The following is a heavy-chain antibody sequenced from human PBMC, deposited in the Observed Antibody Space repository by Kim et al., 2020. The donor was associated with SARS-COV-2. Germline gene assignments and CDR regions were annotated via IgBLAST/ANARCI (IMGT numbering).Heavy chain of an antibody. D-gene: IGHD3-22*01. CDR3: TTAPDYYDSSGYYPALVDY. J-gene: IGHJ4*02. V-gene: IGHV3-15*01. CDR1: GFTFSNAW. Sequence: GGSLRLSCAASGFTFSNAWMSWVRQAPGKGLEWVGRIKSKTDGGTTDYAAPVKGRFTISRDDSKNTLYLQMNSLKTEDTAVYYCTTAPDYYDSSGYYPALVDYWGQGTLVTVSS. CDR2: IKSKTDGGTT.